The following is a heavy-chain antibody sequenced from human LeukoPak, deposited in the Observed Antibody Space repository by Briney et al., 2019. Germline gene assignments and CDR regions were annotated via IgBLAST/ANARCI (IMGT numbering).Heavy chain of an antibody. CDR3: ARGRPNCSGGSCYSDY. V-gene: IGHV1-8*01. D-gene: IGHD2-15*01. CDR1: GYTFTSYD. Sequence: HWASVKVSCKASGYTFTSYDINWVRQATGQGLEWMGWMNPNSGNTGYAQKFQGRVTMTRNTSINTAYMELSSLRSEDTAVYYCARGRPNCSGGSCYSDYWGQGTLVTVSS. J-gene: IGHJ4*02. CDR2: MNPNSGNT.